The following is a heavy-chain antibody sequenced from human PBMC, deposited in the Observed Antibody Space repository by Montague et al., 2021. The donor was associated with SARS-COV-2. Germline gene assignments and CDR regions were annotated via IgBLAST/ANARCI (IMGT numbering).Heavy chain of an antibody. J-gene: IGHJ6*03. V-gene: IGHV4-59*07. Sequence: SDTLSLTCTVSGGSISSYYWSWIRQPPGKGLEWIGYIYYSGSTNYNPSLKSRVTISVDTSKNQFSLKLSSVTAADTAVYYCAGTYYDFWSGFIHYYYMDVWGKGTTVTVSS. D-gene: IGHD3-3*01. CDR1: GGSISSYY. CDR3: AGTYYDFWSGFIHYYYMDV. CDR2: IYYSGST.